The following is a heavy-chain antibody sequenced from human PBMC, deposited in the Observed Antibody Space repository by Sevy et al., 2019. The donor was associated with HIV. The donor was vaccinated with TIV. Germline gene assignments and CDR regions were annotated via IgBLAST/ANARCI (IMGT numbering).Heavy chain of an antibody. J-gene: IGHJ4*02. CDR2: ISYDGSNK. D-gene: IGHD3-16*01. Sequence: GGSLRLSCAASGFTFSSYATHWVRQAPGKGLEWVAVISYDGSNKYYADSMKGRFTISRDNSKNTLYLQMNSLRAEDTAVYYCARSFGGVKGQRGIDYWGQGTLVTVSS. CDR1: GFTFSSYA. V-gene: IGHV3-30-3*01. CDR3: ARSFGGVKGQRGIDY.